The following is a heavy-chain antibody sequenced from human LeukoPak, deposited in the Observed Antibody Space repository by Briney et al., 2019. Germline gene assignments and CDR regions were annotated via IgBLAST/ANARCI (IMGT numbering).Heavy chain of an antibody. J-gene: IGHJ4*02. CDR2: IYHSGSS. CDR1: GGSMSGHC. CDR3: ARGNAFDY. Sequence: SETLSLTCNVSGGSMSGHCWNWIRQTPGKGLEWIGYIYHSGSSNYNPSLKSRVTLSIDTSRNQFSLKLTSVTAADTAVYYCARGNAFDYWGQGTLVTVSS. V-gene: IGHV4-59*11.